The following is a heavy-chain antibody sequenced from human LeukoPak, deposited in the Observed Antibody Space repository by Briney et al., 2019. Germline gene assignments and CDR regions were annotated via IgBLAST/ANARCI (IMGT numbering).Heavy chain of an antibody. CDR2: INPNSGGT. CDR1: GYTFTGYY. Sequence: ASVKVSCKASGYTFTGYYVHWVRQAPGQGLEWMGWINPNSGGTNYAQKFQGRVTMTRDTSISTAYMELSRLRSDDTAVYYCARDRGGYDSFDYWGQGTLVTVSS. V-gene: IGHV1-2*02. D-gene: IGHD5-12*01. CDR3: ARDRGGYDSFDY. J-gene: IGHJ4*02.